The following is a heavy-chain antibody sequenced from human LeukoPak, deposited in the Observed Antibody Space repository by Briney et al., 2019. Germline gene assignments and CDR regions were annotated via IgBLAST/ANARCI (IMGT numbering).Heavy chain of an antibody. CDR3: ARDAGSGSYFDY. Sequence: PGASLRLSCAASGFTFRSYAMSWVRQGPGKGLEWVSTISGSGGSTYYADSVKGRFTISRDNSKNTLYLQMNSLRADDTAVYYCARDAGSGSYFDYWGQGTLVTVSS. V-gene: IGHV3-23*01. J-gene: IGHJ4*02. CDR1: GFTFRSYA. D-gene: IGHD3-10*01. CDR2: ISGSGGST.